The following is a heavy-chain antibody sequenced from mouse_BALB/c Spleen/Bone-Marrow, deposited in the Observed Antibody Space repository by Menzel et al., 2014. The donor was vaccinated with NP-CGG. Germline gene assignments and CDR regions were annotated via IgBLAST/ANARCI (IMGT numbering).Heavy chain of an antibody. CDR2: IYPGNNDT. CDR1: GYSFTTFW. V-gene: IGHV1-5*01. Sequence: VQLQQSGTALARPGASVKMSCKASGYSFTTFWMHWVKQRPGQGLEWIGAIYPGNNDTSYNQKFKGKAKLTAVTSASTAYMELSSLTNEDSAVYYCTRKLPAMDYWGQGTSLTVSS. D-gene: IGHD1-1*01. J-gene: IGHJ4*01. CDR3: TRKLPAMDY.